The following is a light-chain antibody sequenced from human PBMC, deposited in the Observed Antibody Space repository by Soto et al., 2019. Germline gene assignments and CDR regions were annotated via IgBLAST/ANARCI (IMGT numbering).Light chain of an antibody. Sequence: AIQMTQSPSSLSASVGDRVTLTCRASQDIGIEVGWYQQRPGQPPKLLIYEASTGQSGVPSSFSGSGSGTAVTLTITRLQPEDFATHYWRPDYNYPRPFGHGPQVEIK. CDR3: RPDYNYPRP. J-gene: IGKJ1*01. CDR2: EAS. CDR1: QDIGIE. V-gene: IGKV1-6*01.